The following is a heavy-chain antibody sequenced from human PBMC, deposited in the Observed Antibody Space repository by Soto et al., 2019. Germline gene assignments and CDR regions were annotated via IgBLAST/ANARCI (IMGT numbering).Heavy chain of an antibody. CDR3: ARVFSSGSGWMYYFDF. V-gene: IGHV4-4*02. D-gene: IGHD6-25*01. CDR1: SGSISTGNW. CDR2: IYYTGAT. J-gene: IGHJ4*02. Sequence: QVELQESGPRLVKSSGTLSLTCEVSSGSISTGNWWSWVRQPPGKVLEWIGEIYYTGATNYNPSLKSRVTMTIAKSKVQFSLILTSATAADTDVYYCARVFSSGSGWMYYFDFWGQGILVSVSS.